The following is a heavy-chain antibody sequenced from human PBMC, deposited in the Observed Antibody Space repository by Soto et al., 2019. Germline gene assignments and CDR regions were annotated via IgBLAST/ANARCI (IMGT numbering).Heavy chain of an antibody. D-gene: IGHD6-6*01. J-gene: IGHJ5*02. Sequence: SQTLSLTCAISGDSVSSNSAAWYWIRQSPSRGLEWLGRTYYRSKWYDDYAVSVRSRITINPDTSKNQFSLQLNSVTPEDTAVYYCARVDLRRSSLFWFDPWGQGTLVTVSS. V-gene: IGHV6-1*01. CDR2: TYYRSKWYD. CDR3: ARVDLRRSSLFWFDP. CDR1: GDSVSSNSAA.